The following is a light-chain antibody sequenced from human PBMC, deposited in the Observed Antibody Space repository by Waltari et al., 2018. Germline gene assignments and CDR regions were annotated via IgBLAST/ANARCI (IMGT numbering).Light chain of an antibody. J-gene: IGKJ1*01. CDR3: QQDGSSPWT. CDR2: GAS. CDR1: QSVSSSY. V-gene: IGKV3-20*01. Sequence: EIELTQSPGTLSLSPGERATLSCRASQSVSSSYLAWYQQKPGQAPRVLIHGASNRATGIPDRFSGSGSGTDFTLTISRLEPEDFAVYYCQQDGSSPWTFGQGTKVEIK.